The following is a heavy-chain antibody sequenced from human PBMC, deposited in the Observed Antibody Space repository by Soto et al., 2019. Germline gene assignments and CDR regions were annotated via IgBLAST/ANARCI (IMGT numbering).Heavy chain of an antibody. J-gene: IGHJ3*02. CDR2: INAGNGNT. CDR1: GYTFTSYA. V-gene: IGHV1-3*01. Sequence: GASVKVSCKASGYTFTSYAMHWVRQAPGQRLEWMGWINAGNGNTKYSQKFQGRVTITRDTSASTAYMELSSLRSEDTAVYYCARDAYGGNENAFDIWGQGPMVTVSS. D-gene: IGHD4-17*01. CDR3: ARDAYGGNENAFDI.